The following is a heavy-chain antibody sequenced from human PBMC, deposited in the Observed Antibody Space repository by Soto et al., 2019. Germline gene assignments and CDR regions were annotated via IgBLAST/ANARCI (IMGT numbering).Heavy chain of an antibody. D-gene: IGHD3-16*01. CDR1: GYSFTSYW. J-gene: IGHJ3*02. CDR3: AVSYGHDAFDI. CDR2: IDPSDSYT. Sequence: GESLKLSCKGSGYSFTSYWISWVRQMPGKGLEWMGRIDPSDSYTNYSPSFQGHVTISADKSISTAYLQWSSLKASDTAMYYCAVSYGHDAFDIWGQGTMVTVAS. V-gene: IGHV5-10-1*01.